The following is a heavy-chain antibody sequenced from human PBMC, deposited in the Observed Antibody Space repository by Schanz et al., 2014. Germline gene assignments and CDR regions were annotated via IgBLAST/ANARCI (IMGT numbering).Heavy chain of an antibody. D-gene: IGHD2-8*02. J-gene: IGHJ4*02. V-gene: IGHV3-11*03. CDR2: INTGSNYI. CDR1: GFSFSDYY. Sequence: VQLLESGGGLVQPGGSLRLSCAASGFSFSDYYMSWIRQAPGKGLEWISFINTGSNYINYADSVKGRFTISRDNTKNSLFLQLNSLRADDTAVYYCAKSLESCPGGRCSRGYFDYWGQGTLVTVSS. CDR3: AKSLESCPGGRCSRGYFDY.